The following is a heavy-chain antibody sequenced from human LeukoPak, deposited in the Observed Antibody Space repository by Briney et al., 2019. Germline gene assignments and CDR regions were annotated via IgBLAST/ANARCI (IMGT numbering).Heavy chain of an antibody. V-gene: IGHV3-30*18. CDR2: ISYDGSNK. J-gene: IGHJ4*02. CDR3: AKDSGSYRTLGDY. Sequence: PGGSLRLSCAVSGFTFRSYGMHWVRQAPGKGLEWVAVISYDGSNKYYADSVKGRFTISRDNSKNTLYLQMNSLRAEDTAVYYCAKDSGSYRTLGDYWGQGTLVTVSS. CDR1: GFTFRSYG. D-gene: IGHD1-26*01.